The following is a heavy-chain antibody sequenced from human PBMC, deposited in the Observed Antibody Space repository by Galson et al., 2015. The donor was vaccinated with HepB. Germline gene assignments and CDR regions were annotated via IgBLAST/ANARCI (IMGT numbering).Heavy chain of an antibody. CDR1: GFTFTDYY. CDR2: INSKNGKK. CDR3: AKDATISPTGMSIHFDN. D-gene: IGHD1-1*01. J-gene: IGHJ4*02. Sequence: SVRVSCKESGFTFTDYYIDGVRQAPGEGLEWMGWINSKNGKKKEYQKFKDRVIMATDMSINIGYIEVTRLTDEDTAVYLFAKDATISPTGMSIHFDNWGQGTLVTVSS. V-gene: IGHV1-2*02.